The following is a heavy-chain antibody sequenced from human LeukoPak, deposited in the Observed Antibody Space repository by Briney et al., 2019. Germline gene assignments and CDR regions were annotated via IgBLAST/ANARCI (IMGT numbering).Heavy chain of an antibody. J-gene: IGHJ4*02. CDR2: IYYSGST. D-gene: IGHD4-23*01. V-gene: IGHV4-59*08. CDR1: GGSKSSYY. CDR3: ARHRGGGGNRVPWFDY. Sequence: SETLSLTCTVSGGSKSSYYWSWIRQPPGKGLEWIGYIYYSGSTNYNPSLKSRVTISVDTSKNQFSLKLSSVTAADTAVYYCARHRGGGGNRVPWFDYWGQGTLVTVSS.